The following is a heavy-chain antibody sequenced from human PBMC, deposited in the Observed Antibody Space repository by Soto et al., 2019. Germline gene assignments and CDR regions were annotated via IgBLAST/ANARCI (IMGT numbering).Heavy chain of an antibody. D-gene: IGHD2-15*01. Sequence: QVQLVESGGGVVQPGRSLRLSCAASGFTFSSYGMHWVRQASGKGLEWVAVIWYDGSNKYYADSVKGRFTISRDNSKNTLYLQMNSLRAEDTAVYYCARDCSGGSCLDYWGQGTLVTVSS. CDR3: ARDCSGGSCLDY. CDR1: GFTFSSYG. J-gene: IGHJ4*02. V-gene: IGHV3-33*01. CDR2: IWYDGSNK.